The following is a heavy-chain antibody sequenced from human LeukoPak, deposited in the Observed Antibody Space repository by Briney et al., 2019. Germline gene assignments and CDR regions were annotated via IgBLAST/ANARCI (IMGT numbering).Heavy chain of an antibody. D-gene: IGHD3-3*01. V-gene: IGHV3-7*01. CDR2: IKEDGSEK. J-gene: IGHJ6*03. CDR1: GFTFSRNW. CDR3: ARVTTIFGVLKYYYYMDV. Sequence: GGSLSLSCAASGFTFSRNWMGWVRQAPGKGLEWVANIKEDGSEKYYVDSVKGRLTISRDNAKNSLYLQMNSLRAEDTAVYYCARVTTIFGVLKYYYYMDVWGKGTTVTVSS.